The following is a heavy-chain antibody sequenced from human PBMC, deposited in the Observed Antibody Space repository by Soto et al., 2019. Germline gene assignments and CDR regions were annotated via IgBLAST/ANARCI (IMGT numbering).Heavy chain of an antibody. CDR1: GFTFSSYA. V-gene: IGHV3-23*01. J-gene: IGHJ4*02. CDR3: AKGNDFWSGYRGGYYFDY. Sequence: GGSLRLSCAASGFTFSSYAMRWVRQAPGKGLEWVSAISGSGGSTYYADSVKGRFTISRDNSKNTLYLQMNSLRAEDTAVYYCAKGNDFWSGYRGGYYFDYWGQGTLVTVSS. D-gene: IGHD3-3*01. CDR2: ISGSGGST.